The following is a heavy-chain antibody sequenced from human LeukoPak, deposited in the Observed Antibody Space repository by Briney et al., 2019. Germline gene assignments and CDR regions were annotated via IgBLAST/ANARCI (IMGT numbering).Heavy chain of an antibody. D-gene: IGHD6-13*01. J-gene: IGHJ5*02. Sequence: ASVKVSCKASGGTFSSYAISWVRQAPGQGLEWMERTIPILGIANYAQEFQGRVTITADKSTSTAYMELSSLRSEDTAVYYCARGGFPGIAAESSWFDPWGQGTLVTVSS. V-gene: IGHV1-69*04. CDR1: GGTFSSYA. CDR3: ARGGFPGIAAESSWFDP. CDR2: TIPILGIA.